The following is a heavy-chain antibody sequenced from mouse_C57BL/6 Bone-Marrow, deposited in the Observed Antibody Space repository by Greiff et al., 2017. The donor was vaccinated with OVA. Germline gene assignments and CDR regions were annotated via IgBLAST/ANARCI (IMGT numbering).Heavy chain of an antibody. Sequence: EVKVEESGGGLVKPGGSLKLSCAASGFTFSDYGMHWVRQAPEKGLEWVAYISSGSSTIYYADTVKGRFTISRDNAKNTLFLQMTSLRSEDTAMYYCARQDYGSSYVLDYWGQGTTLTVSS. J-gene: IGHJ2*01. D-gene: IGHD1-1*01. CDR3: ARQDYGSSYVLDY. CDR1: GFTFSDYG. V-gene: IGHV5-17*01. CDR2: ISSGSSTI.